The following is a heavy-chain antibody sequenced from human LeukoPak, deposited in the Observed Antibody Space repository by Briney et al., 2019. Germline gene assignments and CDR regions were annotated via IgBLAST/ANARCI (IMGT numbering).Heavy chain of an antibody. CDR2: IYYSGST. J-gene: IGHJ4*02. D-gene: IGHD3-3*01. CDR1: GGSISSSSYY. CDR3: AGEPTIFGVVIG. Sequence: SETLSLTCTVSGGSISSSSYYWGWIRQPPGKGLEWIGSIYYSGSTYYNPSLKSRVTISVDTSKNQFSLKLSSVTAADTAVYYCAGEPTIFGVVIGWGQGTLVTVSS. V-gene: IGHV4-39*01.